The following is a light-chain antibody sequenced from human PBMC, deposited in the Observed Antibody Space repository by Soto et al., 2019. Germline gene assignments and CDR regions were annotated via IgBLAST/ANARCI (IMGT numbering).Light chain of an antibody. CDR1: QAISMY. J-gene: IGKJ3*01. CDR2: AAT. Sequence: DIQMTQSPSSLSASVGDIVTITCRASQAISMYLAWYQQKPGKVPERLIYAATTLQSGVPSRFSGSGSVSEFTLTISSLQPEDVETYYCQKYNSAPLTFGPGTKVDIK. CDR3: QKYNSAPLT. V-gene: IGKV1-27*01.